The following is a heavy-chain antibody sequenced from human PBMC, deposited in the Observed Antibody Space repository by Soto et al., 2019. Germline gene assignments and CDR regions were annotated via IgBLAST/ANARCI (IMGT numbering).Heavy chain of an antibody. D-gene: IGHD2-2*01. J-gene: IGHJ4*02. V-gene: IGHV1-18*01. CDR3: AREASVLIPAAQPSRFDS. CDR1: GYSFMKYG. CDR2: ISPYSGYT. Sequence: AAVKVSCKGFGYSFMKYGINWVRQAPGQGLEWVGWISPYSGYTHSAQKFHGRLTLTTDTAASTAYMELRILRSADTALYYCAREASVLIPAAQPSRFDSWGQGTLVTVSS.